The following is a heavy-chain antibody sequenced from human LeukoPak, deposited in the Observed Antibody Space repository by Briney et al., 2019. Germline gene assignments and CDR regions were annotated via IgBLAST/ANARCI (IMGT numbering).Heavy chain of an antibody. CDR1: GFTFSSYS. V-gene: IGHV3-21*01. Sequence: KSGGSLRLSCAASGFTFSSYSMNWVRQAPGKGLEWVSSISSSSSYIYYADSVKGRFTISRDNAKNSLYLQMNSLRAEDTAVYYCARVGSPFRSVRYYMDVWGKGTTVTISS. D-gene: IGHD2/OR15-2a*01. CDR2: ISSSSSYI. J-gene: IGHJ6*03. CDR3: ARVGSPFRSVRYYMDV.